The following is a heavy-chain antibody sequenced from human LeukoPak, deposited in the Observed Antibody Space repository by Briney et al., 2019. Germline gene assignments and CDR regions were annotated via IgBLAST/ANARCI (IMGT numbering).Heavy chain of an antibody. CDR3: TRVGYDSTVYYFDY. CDR1: GYTFTSYG. D-gene: IGHD3-22*01. J-gene: IGHJ4*02. Sequence: ASVKVSCKASGYTFTSYGISWVRQAPGQGLEWMGWISAYNGNTNYAQKLQGRVTMTTDTSTSTAYMELRSLRSDDTAVYYCTRVGYDSTVYYFDYWGQGTLVTVSS. CDR2: ISAYNGNT. V-gene: IGHV1-18*01.